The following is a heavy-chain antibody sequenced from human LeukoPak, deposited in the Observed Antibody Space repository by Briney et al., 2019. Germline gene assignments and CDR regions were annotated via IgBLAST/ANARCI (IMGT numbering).Heavy chain of an antibody. CDR3: ATDLPIYCSSTSCYKHSPLTNY. J-gene: IGHJ4*02. CDR2: FDPEDGET. CDR1: GYTLTELS. D-gene: IGHD2-2*02. Sequence: GASVKVSCKVSGYTLTELSMHWVRQAPGKGLEWMGGFDPEDGETIYAQKFQGRVTMTEDTSTDTAYMELSSLRSEDTAVYYCATDLPIYCSSTSCYKHSPLTNYWGQGTLVTVSS. V-gene: IGHV1-24*01.